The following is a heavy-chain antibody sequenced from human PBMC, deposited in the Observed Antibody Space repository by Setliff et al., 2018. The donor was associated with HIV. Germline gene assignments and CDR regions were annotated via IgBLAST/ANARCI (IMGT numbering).Heavy chain of an antibody. CDR3: VKARVDGDYYYYYYMDV. D-gene: IGHD4-17*01. CDR1: GFTFSNYG. J-gene: IGHJ6*03. Sequence: PGGSLRLSCAASGFTFSNYGMSWVRQAPGKGLQWVSVISSNGGSTYYADSVKGRFAISRDNSKNTLYLQMSSLRAEDTAVYYCVKARVDGDYYYYYYMDVWGKGTTGTVSS. V-gene: IGHV3-64D*09. CDR2: ISSNGGST.